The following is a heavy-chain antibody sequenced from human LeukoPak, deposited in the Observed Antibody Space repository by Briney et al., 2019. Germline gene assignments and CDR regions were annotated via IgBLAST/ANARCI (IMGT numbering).Heavy chain of an antibody. Sequence: GGSLRLSCAASGFTFSSYAMTWVRQAPGKGLEWVSTISDSGDSTYYADSVKGRFTISRDNSKNTLYLQMNSLRVEDTAVYYCAKAPAVAYYFDYWGQGSLVTVSS. V-gene: IGHV3-23*01. CDR1: GFTFSSYA. D-gene: IGHD6-19*01. J-gene: IGHJ4*02. CDR2: ISDSGDST. CDR3: AKAPAVAYYFDY.